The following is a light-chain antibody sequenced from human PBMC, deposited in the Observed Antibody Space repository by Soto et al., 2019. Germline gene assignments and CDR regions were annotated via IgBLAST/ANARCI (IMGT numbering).Light chain of an antibody. CDR1: QSVSSY. Sequence: EIVLTQSPATLSLSPGERATLSCRASQSVSSYLAWYQQRPGQAPRLLIYAASNRATGIPARFSGSGSGTDFTLTIRSLEPEDFAVYYCQSHSNWLLSFGGGTKVQIK. CDR2: AAS. V-gene: IGKV3-11*01. CDR3: QSHSNWLLS. J-gene: IGKJ4*01.